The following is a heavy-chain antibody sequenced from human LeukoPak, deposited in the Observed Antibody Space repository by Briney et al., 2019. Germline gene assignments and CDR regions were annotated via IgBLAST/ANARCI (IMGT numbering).Heavy chain of an antibody. V-gene: IGHV3-20*04. CDR1: GFTFDDYG. D-gene: IGHD1-26*01. J-gene: IGHJ5*02. CDR2: INWNGGST. CDR3: AKWVRWELDHWFDP. Sequence: GGSLRLSCAASGFTFDDYGMSWVRQAPGKGLEWVSGINWNGGSTGYADSVKGRFTISRDNSKNTLYLQMNSLRAEDTAVYYCAKWVRWELDHWFDPWGQGTLVTVSS.